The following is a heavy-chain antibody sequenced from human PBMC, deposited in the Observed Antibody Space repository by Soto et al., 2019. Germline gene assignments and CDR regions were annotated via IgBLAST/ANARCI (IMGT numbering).Heavy chain of an antibody. V-gene: IGHV1-8*01. CDR1: GYTLNRYG. D-gene: IGHD3-22*01. Sequence: ASVKVSCKASGYTLNRYGIIWVRQAPGQGLEWMGWISAYSGNTGYAQKFQGRVTMTRNTSISTAYMELSSLRSEDTAVYYCARGPKWLLPDYWGQGTLVTVSS. J-gene: IGHJ4*02. CDR3: ARGPKWLLPDY. CDR2: ISAYSGNT.